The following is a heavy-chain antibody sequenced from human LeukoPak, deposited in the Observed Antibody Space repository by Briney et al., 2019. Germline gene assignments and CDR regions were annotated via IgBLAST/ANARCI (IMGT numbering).Heavy chain of an antibody. V-gene: IGHV3-20*04. CDR2: INWNGGST. Sequence: PGGSLRLSCAASGFTFDDYGMSWVRQAPGKGLEWVSGINWNGGSTGYADSVKGRFTISRDNAKNSLYLQMNSLRAEDTALYYCARESEGGYLTGSDYWGQGTLVTVSS. CDR3: ARESEGGYLTGSDY. CDR1: GFTFDDYG. D-gene: IGHD3-9*01. J-gene: IGHJ4*02.